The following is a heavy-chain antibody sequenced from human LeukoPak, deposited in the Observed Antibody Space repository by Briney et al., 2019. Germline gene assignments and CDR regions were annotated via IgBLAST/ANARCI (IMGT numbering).Heavy chain of an antibody. Sequence: GESLQISCKGSAHSFTTYSILWVRQMPGKGLEWMGIIYPGDSDIEYSPSFQGQVTILADKSINTAYLQWSSLKASDTAMYYCARLADRWFDPWGQGTLVTVSS. CDR3: ARLADRWFDP. V-gene: IGHV5-51*01. J-gene: IGHJ5*02. CDR1: AHSFTTYS. CDR2: IYPGDSDI.